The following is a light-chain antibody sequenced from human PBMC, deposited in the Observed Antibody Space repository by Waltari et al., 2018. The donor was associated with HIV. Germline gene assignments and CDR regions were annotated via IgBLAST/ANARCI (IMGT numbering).Light chain of an antibody. V-gene: IGLV1-47*01. J-gene: IGLJ2*01. Sequence: SVLAQPPSVSGTPGQGVTISCSGSNSNIGSNHVYCYRQPPGSAPPLLIYNNNQRPSGSPARFSGSKSGTSASLAISGRRSEDEADYYFAAWDDSLSAVVFGGGTKLTVL. CDR3: AAWDDSLSAVV. CDR1: NSNIGSNH. CDR2: NNN.